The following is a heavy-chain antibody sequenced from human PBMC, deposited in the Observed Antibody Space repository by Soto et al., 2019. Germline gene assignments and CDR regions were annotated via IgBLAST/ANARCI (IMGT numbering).Heavy chain of an antibody. Sequence: QVQLQESGPGLVKPSQTLSLTCTVSGGSISSGGYYWSWIRQHSGKGLEWIGYIYYSGSTYYNPSLKSRVTISVDTSKNQFSLKLSSVTAADTAVYYCARDCRQWLVRYFDLWGRGTLVTVSS. J-gene: IGHJ2*01. CDR3: ARDCRQWLVRYFDL. CDR1: GGSISSGGYY. V-gene: IGHV4-31*03. D-gene: IGHD6-19*01. CDR2: IYYSGST.